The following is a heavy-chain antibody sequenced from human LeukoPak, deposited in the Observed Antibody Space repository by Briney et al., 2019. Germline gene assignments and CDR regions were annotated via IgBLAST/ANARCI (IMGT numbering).Heavy chain of an antibody. CDR3: ARDGQKNWGRDY. J-gene: IGHJ4*02. D-gene: IGHD7-27*01. Sequence: PGGSLRLSCAVSGFTFSSYAMNWVRQAPGKGLEWVSGISGSGAGTYYADSVKGRFTISRDNAKNSLYLQMNSLRAEDTAVYYCARDGQKNWGRDYWGQGTLVTVSS. V-gene: IGHV3-23*01. CDR2: ISGSGAGT. CDR1: GFTFSSYA.